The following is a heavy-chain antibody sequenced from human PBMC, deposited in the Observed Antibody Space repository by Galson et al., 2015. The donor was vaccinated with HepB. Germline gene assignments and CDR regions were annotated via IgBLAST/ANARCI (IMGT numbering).Heavy chain of an antibody. CDR1: GYTFTSYA. J-gene: IGHJ4*02. CDR2: INAGNGNT. Sequence: SVKVSCKASGYTFTSYAMHWVRQAPGQRLEWMGWINAGNGNTKYSQKFQGRVTITRDTSASTAYMELSSLRSEDTAVYYCARGGSSWFLFDYWGQGTLVTVSS. CDR3: ARGGSSWFLFDY. V-gene: IGHV1-3*01. D-gene: IGHD6-13*01.